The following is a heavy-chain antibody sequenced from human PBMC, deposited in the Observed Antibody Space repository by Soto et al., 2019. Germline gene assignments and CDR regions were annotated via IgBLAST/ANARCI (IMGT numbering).Heavy chain of an antibody. Sequence: SETLSLTCTVSGGSISSYYWSWIRQPPGKGLEWIGYIYYSGSTNYNPSLKSRVTISVDTSKNQFSLKLSSVTAADTAVYYCARLMITFGGVIGPGAFDIWGQGTMVTVSS. CDR3: ARLMITFGGVIGPGAFDI. J-gene: IGHJ3*02. CDR2: IYYSGST. CDR1: GGSISSYY. V-gene: IGHV4-59*01. D-gene: IGHD3-16*02.